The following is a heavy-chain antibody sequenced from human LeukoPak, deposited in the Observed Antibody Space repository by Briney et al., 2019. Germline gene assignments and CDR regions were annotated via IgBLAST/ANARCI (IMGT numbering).Heavy chain of an antibody. CDR1: GYTLTELS. CDR3: ARERSSSWSDLFDY. D-gene: IGHD6-13*01. J-gene: IGHJ4*02. CDR2: FDPEDGET. V-gene: IGHV1-24*01. Sequence: ASVKVSCKVSGYTLTELSMHWVRQAPGKGLEWMGGFDPEDGETIYAQKFQGRVTMTRDTSTSTVYMELSSLRSEDTAVYYCARERSSSWSDLFDYWGQGTLVTVSS.